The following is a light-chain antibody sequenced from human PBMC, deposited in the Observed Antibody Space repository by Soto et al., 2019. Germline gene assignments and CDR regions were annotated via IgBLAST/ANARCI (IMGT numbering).Light chain of an antibody. V-gene: IGKV3-15*01. Sequence: EIVMTQSPATLSVSPGERATLSCRASQSVSSNLAWYQQKPGQAPRLLIYGASTRATGIPARFSGSGSGTEFTLTISSLQSEDFAVYCCQQYNNWPATFGQGNKVDI. CDR3: QQYNNWPAT. CDR2: GAS. J-gene: IGKJ1*01. CDR1: QSVSSN.